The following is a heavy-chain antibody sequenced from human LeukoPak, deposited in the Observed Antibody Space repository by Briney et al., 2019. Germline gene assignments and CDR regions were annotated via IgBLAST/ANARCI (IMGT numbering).Heavy chain of an antibody. Sequence: SETLSLTCTVSGGSISSSSYYWGWIRQPPGKGLEWIGSIYYSGSTYYNPSLKSRFTISVDTSKNQFPLKLSSVTAAVAAVYYCARLNRIAARPDFDYWGQGTLVTVSS. V-gene: IGHV4-39*01. CDR2: IYYSGST. CDR3: ARLNRIAARPDFDY. J-gene: IGHJ4*02. D-gene: IGHD6-6*01. CDR1: GGSISSSSYY.